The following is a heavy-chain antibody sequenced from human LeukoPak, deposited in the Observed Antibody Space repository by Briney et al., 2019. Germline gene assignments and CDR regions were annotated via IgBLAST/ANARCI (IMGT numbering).Heavy chain of an antibody. CDR3: AREYSRSVVAGSRPDL. CDR2: MYYRGTT. D-gene: IGHD2-21*01. Sequence: SETLSLTCSVSGVSISSSSYPWGWIRQSPARGLEWIGSMYYRGTTYENPSLKSRLTLSIDTSNNEFSLKLTSVTAADTAVYYCAREYSRSVVAGSRPDLWGQGLLVTVSS. J-gene: IGHJ4*02. CDR1: GVSISSSSYP. V-gene: IGHV4-39*02.